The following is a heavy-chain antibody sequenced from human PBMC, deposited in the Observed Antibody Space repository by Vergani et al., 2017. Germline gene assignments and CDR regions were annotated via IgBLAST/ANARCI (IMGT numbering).Heavy chain of an antibody. CDR1: GGSISSGDYY. CDR3: ARARPYYYGSGDAFDI. V-gene: IGHV4-30-4*08. J-gene: IGHJ3*02. CDR2: IYYSGST. Sequence: QVQLQESGPGLVKPSQTLSLTCTVSGGSISSGDYYWIWIRQPPGKGLEWFGYIYYSGSTYYNPSLKSRVTISVYTSKNQFSLKLSSVTAAATAVYYCARARPYYYGSGDAFDIWGQGTMVTVSS. D-gene: IGHD3-10*01.